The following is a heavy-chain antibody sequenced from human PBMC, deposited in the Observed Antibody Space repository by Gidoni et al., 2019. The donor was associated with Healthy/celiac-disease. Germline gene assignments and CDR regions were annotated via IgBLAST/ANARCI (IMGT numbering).Heavy chain of an antibody. Sequence: QVQLQESGPGLVKPSQTLSLTRTGLGGSISSGSYYWSWIRQPAGKGLGWIGRIYTSGSTNYNPSLKSRVTISVDTSKNQFSLKLSSVTAADTAVYYWAIEGGVVPAALDYWGQGTLVTVSS. D-gene: IGHD2-2*01. J-gene: IGHJ4*02. CDR2: IYTSGST. V-gene: IGHV4-61*02. CDR1: GGSISSGSYY. CDR3: AIEGGVVPAALDY.